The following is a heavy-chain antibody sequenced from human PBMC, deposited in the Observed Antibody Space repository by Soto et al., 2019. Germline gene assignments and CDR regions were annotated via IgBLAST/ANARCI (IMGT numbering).Heavy chain of an antibody. J-gene: IGHJ4*02. Sequence: LRLSFAASGFTFSSYAMSWVRQAPGKLLEWVSAISGSGGSTYYADSVKGRFTISRDNSKNTLYLQMNSLRAEDTAVYYCANPKHSSGWYNIPVFEYWGQGTLVTVSS. CDR2: ISGSGGST. CDR1: GFTFSSYA. V-gene: IGHV3-23*01. D-gene: IGHD6-19*01. CDR3: ANPKHSSGWYNIPVFEY.